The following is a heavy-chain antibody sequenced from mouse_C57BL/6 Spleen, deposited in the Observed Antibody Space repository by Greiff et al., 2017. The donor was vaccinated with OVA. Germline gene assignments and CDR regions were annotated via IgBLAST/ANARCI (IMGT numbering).Heavy chain of an antibody. Sequence: EVKVVESGGGLVQPGGSMKLSCAASGFTFSDAWMDWVRQSPEKGLEWVAEIRNKANNHATYYAESVKGRFTISRDDSKSSVYLQMNSLRAEDTGIYYCTRGWLLDAMDYWGQGTSVTVSS. D-gene: IGHD2-3*01. CDR1: GFTFSDAW. CDR3: TRGWLLDAMDY. V-gene: IGHV6-6*01. J-gene: IGHJ4*01. CDR2: IRNKANNHAT.